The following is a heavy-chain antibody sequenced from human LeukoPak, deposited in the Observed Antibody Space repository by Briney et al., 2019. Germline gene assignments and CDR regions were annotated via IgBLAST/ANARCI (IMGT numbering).Heavy chain of an antibody. V-gene: IGHV3-74*01. CDR2: INSVGSST. CDR1: GFTFSSFW. CDR3: ARERTSGWDAFDF. D-gene: IGHD6-19*01. J-gene: IGHJ4*02. Sequence: PGGSLRLSCAASGFTFSSFWMHWVRQAPGKGLVRVSRINSVGSSTSYADSVKGRFTISRDNAKNTLYLQMNSLRAEDTAVYYCARERTSGWDAFDFWGQGTLVTVSS.